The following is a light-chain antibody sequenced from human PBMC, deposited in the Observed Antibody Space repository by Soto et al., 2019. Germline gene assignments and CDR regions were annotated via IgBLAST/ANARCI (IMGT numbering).Light chain of an antibody. CDR2: LNSDGTH. CDR1: SGHSNYA. J-gene: IGLJ2*01. V-gene: IGLV4-69*01. CDR3: QTWGTGIQV. Sequence: QLVLTQSPSASASLGASVKFTCTLNSGHSNYAIAWHQQQPEKGPRYLMKLNSDGTHSKGDGIPDRFSGSSSGAERYLTISSLQSEDEADYYCQTWGTGIQVFGGGTKVTVL.